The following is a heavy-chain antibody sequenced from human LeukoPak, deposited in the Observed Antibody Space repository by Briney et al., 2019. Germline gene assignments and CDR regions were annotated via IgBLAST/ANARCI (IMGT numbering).Heavy chain of an antibody. CDR2: INAGNGNT. J-gene: IGHJ4*02. CDR3: ASSREGRVDSETRLVDY. CDR1: GYTFTSYA. D-gene: IGHD1-7*01. V-gene: IGHV1-3*01. Sequence: EASVKVSYKASGYTFTSYAMHWVRRAPGQRLEWMGWINAGNGNTKYSQNFQGRVTITRDTSASTAYMELRSLRSEDTAVYYCASSREGRVDSETRLVDYWGQGTLVTVSS.